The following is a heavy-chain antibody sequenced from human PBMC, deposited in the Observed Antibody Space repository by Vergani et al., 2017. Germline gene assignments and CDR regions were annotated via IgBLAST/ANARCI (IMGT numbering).Heavy chain of an antibody. D-gene: IGHD3-10*01. V-gene: IGHV3-9*01. Sequence: EVQLVESGGGLVQPGKSLRLSCAASGFTFDDYAMHWVRQAPGKGLEWVSGISWNSGSIVYANSVKGRFTIARYNAKSSLYLQMNSLRAEDTGVYYCARYRYYLGSGSYPYFYYYGLDVWGQGTAVTVSS. CDR2: ISWNSGSI. CDR1: GFTFDDYA. J-gene: IGHJ6*02. CDR3: ARYRYYLGSGSYPYFYYYGLDV.